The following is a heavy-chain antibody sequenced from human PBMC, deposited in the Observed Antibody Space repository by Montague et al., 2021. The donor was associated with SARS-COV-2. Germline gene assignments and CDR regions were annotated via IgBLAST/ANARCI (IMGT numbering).Heavy chain of an antibody. J-gene: IGHJ4*02. CDR2: IYYSGST. Sequence: SETLSLTCTVSGGSISSSSYYWGWIRQPPGKGLDWIGSIYYSGSTYYNPSLKSRVTISVDTPKNQFSLKLSSVTAADTAVYYCASHGKTRVAMIGAVIGYFDYWGQGTLVTVSS. CDR1: GGSISSSSYY. CDR3: ASHGKTRVAMIGAVIGYFDY. V-gene: IGHV4-39*01. D-gene: IGHD3-22*01.